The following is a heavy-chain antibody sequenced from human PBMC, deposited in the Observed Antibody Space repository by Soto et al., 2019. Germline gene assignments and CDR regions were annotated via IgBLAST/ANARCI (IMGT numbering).Heavy chain of an antibody. CDR2: IYYSGST. CDR3: AREQKGDILTTAYYYYAMDV. CDR1: GGSISSGGYY. D-gene: IGHD3-9*01. Sequence: QVQLQESGPGLVKPSQTLSLTCTVSGGSISSGGYYWSWIRQHPGKGLEWIGYIYYSGSTYYNPSLKSRVTISVDTSKNQFYLKLSSVTAADTAVYYCAREQKGDILTTAYYYYAMDVWGQGTTVTVSS. V-gene: IGHV4-31*03. J-gene: IGHJ6*02.